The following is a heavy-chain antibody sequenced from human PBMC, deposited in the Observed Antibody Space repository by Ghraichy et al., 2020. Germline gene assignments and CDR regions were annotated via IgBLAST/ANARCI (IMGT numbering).Heavy chain of an antibody. CDR2: INTDNGNT. Sequence: ASVKVSCKASGYTFINYGISWVRQAPGQGLEWMGWINTDNGNTNYAQKLQGRVTMITDPSTTTVYVELRSLRSDDTAVYYCARDFGAWVSYDLDYWGQGTLVTVSS. CDR1: GYTFINYG. V-gene: IGHV1-18*04. D-gene: IGHD5-12*01. J-gene: IGHJ4*02. CDR3: ARDFGAWVSYDLDY.